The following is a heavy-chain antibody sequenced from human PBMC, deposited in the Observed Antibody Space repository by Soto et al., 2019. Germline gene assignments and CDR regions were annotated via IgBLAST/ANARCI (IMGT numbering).Heavy chain of an antibody. CDR1: GFRFEQYV. Sequence: VQVVASGGGLVQPGRSLRLSCAVSGFRFEQYVMHWVRQAPGKGLECVSTVSPTGDTVDYADSVEGRFTVSRDNAKNSLYLQVNSLMGYDTAFYYCCKGAPNGQIADWGRGTPVPVCS. D-gene: IGHD2-21*01. CDR2: VSPTGDTV. V-gene: IGHV3-9*01. J-gene: IGHJ1*01. CDR3: CKGAPNGQIAD.